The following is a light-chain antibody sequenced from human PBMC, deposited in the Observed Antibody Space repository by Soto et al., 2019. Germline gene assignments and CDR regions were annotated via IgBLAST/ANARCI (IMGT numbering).Light chain of an antibody. J-gene: IGLJ2*01. Sequence: QSALTQPASVSGSPGQSITISCTGTSSDVGGYNYVSWYQQHPGKVPKLMIYEVFRRPSGISNRFSGSKSANTASLTISGLQAEDEADYYCCSYTTTSTVVFGGGTKVTVL. CDR3: CSYTTTSTVV. V-gene: IGLV2-14*01. CDR2: EVF. CDR1: SSDVGGYNY.